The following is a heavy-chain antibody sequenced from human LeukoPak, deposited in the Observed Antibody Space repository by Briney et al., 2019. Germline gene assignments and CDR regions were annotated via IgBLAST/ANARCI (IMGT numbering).Heavy chain of an antibody. Sequence: SSETLSLTCSVSGGSISGFYWSWIRQPPGKGLEWIGYIYYDGSINYNPSLNSRVTISLDTSKNQFSLKLNSVTAADTAVYYCARHYVFVQGGSSFDYWGQGTLVTVSS. CDR1: GGSISGFY. D-gene: IGHD2-8*01. CDR3: ARHYVFVQGGSSFDY. CDR2: IYYDGSI. J-gene: IGHJ4*02. V-gene: IGHV4-59*08.